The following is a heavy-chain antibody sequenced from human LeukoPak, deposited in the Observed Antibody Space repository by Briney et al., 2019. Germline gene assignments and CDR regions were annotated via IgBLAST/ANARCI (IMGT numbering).Heavy chain of an antibody. D-gene: IGHD3-3*01. CDR1: GFTFSSYG. CDR2: ISYDGSNK. V-gene: IGHV3-30*03. Sequence: GGSLRLSCAASGFTFSSYGMHWVRQAPGKGLEWVAVISYDGSNKYYADSVKSRFTISRDNSKNTLYLQMNSLRAEDTAVYYCAMTGDDFWSGGFDYWGQGTLVTVSS. CDR3: AMTGDDFWSGGFDY. J-gene: IGHJ4*02.